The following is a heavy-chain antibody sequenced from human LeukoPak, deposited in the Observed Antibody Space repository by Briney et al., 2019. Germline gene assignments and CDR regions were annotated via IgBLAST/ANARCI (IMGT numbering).Heavy chain of an antibody. Sequence: SETLSLTCTVSGDSISSSNSYWGWIRQPPGKGLEWIGSIYYSGNTYYNASLKSRVTISVDTSKNQFSLKLSSVTAADTAVYYCARDGYNYFDYWGQGTLVTVSS. CDR3: ARDGYNYFDY. CDR1: GDSISSSNSY. J-gene: IGHJ4*02. CDR2: IYYSGNT. V-gene: IGHV4-39*07. D-gene: IGHD5-24*01.